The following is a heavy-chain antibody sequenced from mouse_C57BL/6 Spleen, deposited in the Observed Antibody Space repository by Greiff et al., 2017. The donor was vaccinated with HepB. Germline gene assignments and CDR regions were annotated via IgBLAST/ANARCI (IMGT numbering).Heavy chain of an antibody. V-gene: IGHV1-54*01. CDR2: INPGSGGT. Sequence: VQLQESGAELVRPGTSVKVSCKASGYAFTNYLIEWVKQRPGQGLEWIGVINPGSGGTNYNEKFKGKATLTADKSSSTAYMQLSSLTSEDSAVYFCAREGRLPSFAYWGQGTLVTVSA. CDR3: AREGRLPSFAY. J-gene: IGHJ3*01. D-gene: IGHD2-4*01. CDR1: GYAFTNYL.